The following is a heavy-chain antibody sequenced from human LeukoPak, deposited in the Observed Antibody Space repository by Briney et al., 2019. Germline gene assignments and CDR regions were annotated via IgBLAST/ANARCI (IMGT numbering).Heavy chain of an antibody. V-gene: IGHV1-3*01. D-gene: IGHD2-21*01. CDR3: ARERYCGGDCYSSWFDP. CDR1: GYTFTSYA. J-gene: IGHJ5*02. Sequence: GASVKVSCKASGYTFTSYAMHWVRQAPGQRLEWMGWVNAGNGNTKYSQKFQGRVTITRDTSASTAYMELRSLRSDDTAVYYCARERYCGGDCYSSWFDPWGQGTLVTVSS. CDR2: VNAGNGNT.